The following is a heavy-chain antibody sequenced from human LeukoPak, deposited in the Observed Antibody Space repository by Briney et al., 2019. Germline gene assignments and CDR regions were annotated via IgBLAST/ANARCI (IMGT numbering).Heavy chain of an antibody. J-gene: IGHJ5*02. D-gene: IGHD1-26*01. V-gene: IGHV1-18*04. CDR1: GYTFTGYF. Sequence: GASVKVSCKASGYTFTGYFMYWVRQAPGQGLEWMGWISAYNGNTNYAQKLQGRVTMTTDTSTSTAYMELRSLRSDDTAVYYCARDWEPAAFSNWFDPWGQGTLVTVSS. CDR3: ARDWEPAAFSNWFDP. CDR2: ISAYNGNT.